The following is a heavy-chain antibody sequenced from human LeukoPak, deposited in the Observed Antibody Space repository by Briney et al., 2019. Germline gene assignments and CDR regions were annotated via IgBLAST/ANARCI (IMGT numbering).Heavy chain of an antibody. J-gene: IGHJ4*02. Sequence: ASVKVSCKASGYTFTGYYMHWVRQAPGQGLEWMGWINPNSGGTNYAQKFQGRVTMTRDTSISTAYMELSRLRSDDTAVYYCAREPYCSGGSCYFDYWGQGTLVTVSS. CDR2: INPNSGGT. D-gene: IGHD2-15*01. CDR3: AREPYCSGGSCYFDY. CDR1: GYTFTGYY. V-gene: IGHV1-2*02.